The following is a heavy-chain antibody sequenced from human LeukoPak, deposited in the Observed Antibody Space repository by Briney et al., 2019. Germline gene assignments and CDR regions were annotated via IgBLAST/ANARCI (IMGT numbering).Heavy chain of an antibody. D-gene: IGHD3-10*01. Sequence: SETLSLTCAVYGGSFSGYYWSWIRQPPGKGLEWIGEINHSGSTNYNPSLKSRVTISVDTSKNQFSLKLSSVTAADTAVYYCARDPRSRGDNWFDPWGQGTLVTVSS. V-gene: IGHV4-34*01. J-gene: IGHJ5*02. CDR1: GGSFSGYY. CDR3: ARDPRSRGDNWFDP. CDR2: INHSGST.